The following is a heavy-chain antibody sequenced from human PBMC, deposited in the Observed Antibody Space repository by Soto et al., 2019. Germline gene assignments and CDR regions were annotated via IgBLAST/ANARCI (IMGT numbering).Heavy chain of an antibody. Sequence: QVQLVESGGGVVQPGRSLRLSCAASGFTFSNYDMHWVRQAPGKGLEWVAITRSDGNIKYYGESVKGRFIISRDNSRNTIYVEMNSLRAEDTAVYYCAKDVGSNSWHALDVWGQGTTVTVSS. V-gene: IGHV3-33*06. CDR1: GFTFSNYD. J-gene: IGHJ3*01. D-gene: IGHD6-13*01. CDR2: TRSDGNIK. CDR3: AKDVGSNSWHALDV.